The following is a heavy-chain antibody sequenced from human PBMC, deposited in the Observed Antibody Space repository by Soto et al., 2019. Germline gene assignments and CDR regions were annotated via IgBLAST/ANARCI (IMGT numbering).Heavy chain of an antibody. V-gene: IGHV3-23*01. Sequence: EVQLLESGGGLVQPGGSLRLSCAASGFTFSSYAMSWVRQAPGKGLEWVSAISGSGGSTYYADSVKGRFTISRDNSKNTLYLQMNSLRAEDTAVYCCATTYDFWSGYPYYFDYWGQGTLVTVSS. CDR3: ATTYDFWSGYPYYFDY. CDR2: ISGSGGST. J-gene: IGHJ4*02. CDR1: GFTFSSYA. D-gene: IGHD3-3*01.